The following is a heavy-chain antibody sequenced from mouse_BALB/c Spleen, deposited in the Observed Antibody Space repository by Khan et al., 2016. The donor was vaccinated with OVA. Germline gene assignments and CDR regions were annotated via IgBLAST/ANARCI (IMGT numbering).Heavy chain of an antibody. CDR1: GYTFTTYW. Sequence: QVQLQQSVAELAKPGASVKMSCKASGYTFTTYWMHWVKQRPGQGLEWIGYINPTSGYTDYNEKFKDRATLSADKSSSTAYMQLSSLTSEDSAVYYCTRDRIDYWGQGTTLTVSS. CDR3: TRDRIDY. J-gene: IGHJ2*01. V-gene: IGHV1-7*01. CDR2: INPTSGYT.